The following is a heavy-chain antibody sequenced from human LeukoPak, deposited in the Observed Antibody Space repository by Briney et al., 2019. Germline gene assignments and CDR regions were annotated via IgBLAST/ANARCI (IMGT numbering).Heavy chain of an antibody. CDR2: IYHSGST. CDR1: GDSISSSSSY. CDR3: ARGVVIAPQTFDY. V-gene: IGHV4-39*07. D-gene: IGHD2-21*01. Sequence: SETLSLTCTVSGDSISSSSSYWGWIRQPPGEGLEWIGSIYHSGSTYYNPSLKSRFTISVDTSKNQFSLKLSSVTAADTAVYYCARGVVIAPQTFDYWGQGTLVTVSS. J-gene: IGHJ4*02.